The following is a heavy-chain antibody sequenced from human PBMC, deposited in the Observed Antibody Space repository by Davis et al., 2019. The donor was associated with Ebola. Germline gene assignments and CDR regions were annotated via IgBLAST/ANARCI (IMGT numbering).Heavy chain of an antibody. Sequence: GESLKISCAASGFTFSSYAMSWVRQAPGKGLEWVSAISGSGGSTYYADSVKGRFTISRDNSKNTLYLQMNNLRAEDTAVYYCAKDRDTAMAPFDYWGQGTLVTVSS. V-gene: IGHV3-23*01. J-gene: IGHJ4*02. D-gene: IGHD5-18*01. CDR2: ISGSGGST. CDR3: AKDRDTAMAPFDY. CDR1: GFTFSSYA.